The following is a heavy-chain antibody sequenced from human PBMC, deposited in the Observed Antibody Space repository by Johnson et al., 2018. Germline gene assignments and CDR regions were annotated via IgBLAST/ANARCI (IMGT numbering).Heavy chain of an antibody. CDR3: VRAARYSSSSSYYYGMDV. J-gene: IGHJ6*02. CDR2: IKCDGSEK. Sequence: VQLVQSGGGLVHPGGSLRLSCAASGFTFSSSWMHWVCQAPEKGLEWVADIKCDGSEKYYVDSVMGRLTISRDNAKNSLYLQVNSLRAEDMTVYYCVRAARYSSSSSYYYGMDVWGQGTTVTVSS. D-gene: IGHD6-6*01. V-gene: IGHV3-52*01. CDR1: GFTFSSSW.